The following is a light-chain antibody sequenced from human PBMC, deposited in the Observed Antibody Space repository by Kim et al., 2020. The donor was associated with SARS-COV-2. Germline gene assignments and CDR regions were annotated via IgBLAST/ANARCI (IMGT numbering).Light chain of an antibody. Sequence: YTGETATGAGRACKGVSSNVTWYKQKPGQAPRLLVYGAATRATGIGAGVRGSGYGTEFTLTISNLKSEDVVVYYCQQDNDWWTFGQGTKVDIK. CDR3: QQDNDWWT. J-gene: IGKJ1*01. CDR1: KGVSSN. CDR2: GAA. V-gene: IGKV3-15*01.